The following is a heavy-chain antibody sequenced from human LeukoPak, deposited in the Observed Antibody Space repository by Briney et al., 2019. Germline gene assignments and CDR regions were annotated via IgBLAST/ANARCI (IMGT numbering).Heavy chain of an antibody. CDR2: INPSGGST. V-gene: IGHV1-46*01. Sequence: ASVKVSCKASGYTFTSYYMHWVRQAPGQGLEWMGIINPSGGSTSYAQKFQGRVTMTRDTSTSTAYMELRSLRSDDTAVYYCARDLLLVRGVIPRPLLYWGQGTLVTVSS. J-gene: IGHJ4*02. CDR1: GYTFTSYY. D-gene: IGHD3-10*01. CDR3: ARDLLLVRGVIPRPLLY.